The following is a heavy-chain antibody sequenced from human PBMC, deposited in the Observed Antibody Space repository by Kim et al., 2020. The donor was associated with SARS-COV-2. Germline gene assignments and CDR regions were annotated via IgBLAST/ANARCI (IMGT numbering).Heavy chain of an antibody. CDR1: GYTFTSYG. J-gene: IGHJ1*01. D-gene: IGHD6-19*01. CDR2: ISAYNGNT. V-gene: IGHV1-18*04. CDR3: ARGGGIAVAGSRASKVGEYFQH. Sequence: ASVKVSCKASGYTFTSYGISWVRQAPGQGLEWMGWISAYNGNTNYAQKLQGRVTMTTDTSTSTAYMELRSLRSDDTAVYYCARGGGIAVAGSRASKVGEYFQHWGQGTLVTVSS.